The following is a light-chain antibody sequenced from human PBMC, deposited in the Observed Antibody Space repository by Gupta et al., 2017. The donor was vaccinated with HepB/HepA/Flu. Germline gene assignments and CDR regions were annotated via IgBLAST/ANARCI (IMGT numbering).Light chain of an antibody. CDR3: AALDGSLNVLV. Sequence: QSVLTQPPSASGTPGQRVAISCSGSNSNIGNNPVNWYQQLPGSAPKLLIYSNNQRPSGVPDRFSGAKSGTSASLAISGLQSEDEADYYCAALDGSLNVLVFGGVTKLTVL. CDR1: NSNIGNNP. J-gene: IGLJ2*01. CDR2: SNN. V-gene: IGLV1-44*01.